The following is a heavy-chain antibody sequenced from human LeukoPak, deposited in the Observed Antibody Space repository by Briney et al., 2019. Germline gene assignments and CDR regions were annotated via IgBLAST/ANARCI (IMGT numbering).Heavy chain of an antibody. Sequence: GESLTLPCKGSGYSFTNYCIVWVRQMPGKGLEWMGNIYPGDSDTTYSPSLQGQVTISADKSITTAYMQWSSLQASDTAIYYCATSDRGVREGVYFWGQGTTVTVSS. CDR3: ATSDRGVREGVYF. CDR2: IYPGDSDT. D-gene: IGHD3-10*01. V-gene: IGHV5-51*01. CDR1: GYSFTNYC. J-gene: IGHJ6*02.